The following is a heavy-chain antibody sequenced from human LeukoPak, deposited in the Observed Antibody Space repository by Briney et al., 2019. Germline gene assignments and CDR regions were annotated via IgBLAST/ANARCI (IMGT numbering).Heavy chain of an antibody. CDR3: AKEDTAGITPVLDY. CDR1: GFTFTNYA. CDR2: VSGGGDYT. Sequence: GGSLRLSCAASGFTFTNYAMGWVRQAPGKGLEWVSGVSGGGDYTYYAASVKGRFTISRDNSKNTLYLQMHSLRAEDTAVYYCAKEDTAGITPVLDYWGQGTLVTVSS. V-gene: IGHV3-23*01. J-gene: IGHJ4*02. D-gene: IGHD5-18*01.